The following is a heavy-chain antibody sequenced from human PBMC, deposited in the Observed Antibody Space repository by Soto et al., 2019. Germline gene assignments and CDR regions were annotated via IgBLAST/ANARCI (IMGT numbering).Heavy chain of an antibody. CDR2: IYPGDSDT. D-gene: IGHD6-19*01. Sequence: GESLKISCKGPGYSFTSYWIGWARQMPGKGLEWMGIIYPGDSDTRYSPSFQGQVTISADKSISTAYLQWSSLKASDTAMYYCARRTRQWLVDYWGQGTLVTVSS. V-gene: IGHV5-51*01. CDR1: GYSFTSYW. J-gene: IGHJ4*02. CDR3: ARRTRQWLVDY.